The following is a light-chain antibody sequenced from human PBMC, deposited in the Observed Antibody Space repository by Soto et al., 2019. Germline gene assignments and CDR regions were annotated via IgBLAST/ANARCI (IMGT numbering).Light chain of an antibody. CDR3: QQYNHWWT. CDR1: QSVSSN. Sequence: VMTQSPATLSVSPGERAILSCRASQSVSSNLAWFQQKPGQAPRLLIYDASTRATGIPARFSGSGSGTEFTLIISSLQSEDSAVYYCQQYNHWWTFGQGTKVEIK. CDR2: DAS. V-gene: IGKV3-15*01. J-gene: IGKJ1*01.